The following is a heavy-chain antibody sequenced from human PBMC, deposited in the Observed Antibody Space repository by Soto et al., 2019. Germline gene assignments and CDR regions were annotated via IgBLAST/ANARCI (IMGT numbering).Heavy chain of an antibody. CDR2: ISYTGGST. V-gene: IGHV3-23*01. CDR1: GFTFSSYA. CDR3: AKGGGNGYRYFDY. D-gene: IGHD5-12*01. Sequence: GGSLRLSCAASGFTFSSYAMSWVRQAPGKGLEWVSAISYTGGSTYYADSVKGRFTISRDNSKNTLYLQMNSLRAEDTAVYYCAKGGGNGYRYFDYWGQGNLVTVSS. J-gene: IGHJ4*02.